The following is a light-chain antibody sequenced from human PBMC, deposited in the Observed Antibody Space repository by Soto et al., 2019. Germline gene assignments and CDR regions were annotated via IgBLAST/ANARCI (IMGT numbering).Light chain of an antibody. V-gene: IGLV2-14*01. CDR1: NTDVGGYNY. Sequence: QSVLTQPASVSGSPGQSITVSCTGTNTDVGGYNYVSWYQHRPDKAPRLMIYEVRNRLSGVSNRFSGSKSGNTASLTISGLQSEDEADYYCTSYTPTGALVFGSGTKVTVL. J-gene: IGLJ6*01. CDR2: EVR. CDR3: TSYTPTGALV.